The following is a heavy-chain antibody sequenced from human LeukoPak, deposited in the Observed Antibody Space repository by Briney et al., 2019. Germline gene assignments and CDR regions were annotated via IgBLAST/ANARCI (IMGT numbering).Heavy chain of an antibody. J-gene: IGHJ6*02. V-gene: IGHV3-74*01. CDR1: GFIFSNYW. CDR2: IKTDGSTI. D-gene: IGHD6-13*01. CDR3: ARYGSSWSDYYYGMDV. Sequence: PGGSLRLSCAASGFIFSNYWMHWVRQAPGKGLVWVSRIKTDGSTITYADSVKGRFTISRDNAMNTLYLQMNSLRAEDTAVYYCARYGSSWSDYYYGMDVWGQGTTVTVSS.